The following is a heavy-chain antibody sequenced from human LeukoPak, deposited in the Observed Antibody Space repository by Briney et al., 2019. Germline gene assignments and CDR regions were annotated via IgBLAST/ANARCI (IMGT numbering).Heavy chain of an antibody. CDR2: ISAYNGNT. CDR3: AGDPGRSGFPKLFDH. V-gene: IGHV1-18*01. Sequence: ASVKVSCKASGYTFTSYGISWVRQAPGQGLEWMGWISAYNGNTNYAQKLQGRVTMTTDTSTSTAYMELRSLRSDDTAVYYCAGDPGRSGFPKLFDHWGPGTLVTGSS. J-gene: IGHJ4*02. CDR1: GYTFTSYG. D-gene: IGHD3-3*01.